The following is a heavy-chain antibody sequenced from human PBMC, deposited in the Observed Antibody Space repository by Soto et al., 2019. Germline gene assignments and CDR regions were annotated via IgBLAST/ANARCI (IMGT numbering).Heavy chain of an antibody. D-gene: IGHD3-10*01. V-gene: IGHV1-8*02. CDR1: GYTFTSYG. CDR3: ARGLRYYYGSGSSVPWFDP. CDR2: MNPNSGNT. Sequence: ASVKVSCKASGYTFTSYGISWVRQAPGQGLEWMGWMNPNSGNTDYAQKFQGRVTMTRNTSISTAYMELSSLRSEDTAVYYCARGLRYYYGSGSSVPWFDPWGQGTQVTVSS. J-gene: IGHJ5*02.